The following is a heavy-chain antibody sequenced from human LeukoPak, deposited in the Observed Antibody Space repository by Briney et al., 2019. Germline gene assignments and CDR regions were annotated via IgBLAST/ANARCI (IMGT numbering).Heavy chain of an antibody. J-gene: IGHJ4*02. CDR2: FDPEDGET. Sequence: ASVKVSCKVSGYTLTELSMHWVRQAPGKGLEWMGGFDPEDGETIYAQKFQGRVTMAEDTSTDTAYMELSSLRSEDTAVYYCATRPSDLRYCSGGSCFSDYWGQGTLVTVSS. V-gene: IGHV1-24*01. D-gene: IGHD2-15*01. CDR3: ATRPSDLRYCSGGSCFSDY. CDR1: GYTLTELS.